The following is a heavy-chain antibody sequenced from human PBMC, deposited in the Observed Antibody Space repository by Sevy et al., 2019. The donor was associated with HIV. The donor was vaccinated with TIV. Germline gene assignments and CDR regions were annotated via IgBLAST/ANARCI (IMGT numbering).Heavy chain of an antibody. CDR3: ATNQGYPGDWFDP. V-gene: IGHV4-61*03. CDR2: MYKGVST. CDR1: GGSVNSGVSY. D-gene: IGHD1-1*01. J-gene: IGHJ5*02. Sequence: SETLSLTCSVSGGSVNSGVSYWSWIRQSPGKGLEWIAYMYKGVSTNYNPSLKSRVTISVDKSKNHFSLKLSSVTAADTAVYYCATNQGYPGDWFDPWGQGTPVTVSS.